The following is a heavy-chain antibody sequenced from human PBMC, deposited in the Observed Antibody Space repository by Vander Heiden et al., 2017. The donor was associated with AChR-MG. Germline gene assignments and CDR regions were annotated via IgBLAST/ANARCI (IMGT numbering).Heavy chain of an antibody. CDR2: ISSSGSTI. CDR3: ARASSIFGDRYYYYGMDV. J-gene: IGHJ6*02. V-gene: IGHV3-11*01. CDR1: GSTFSHYY. D-gene: IGHD3-3*02. Sequence: QVQLVESGGGLVKPGGSLSLSCAASGSTFSHYYMSWIRQAPGKGLEWVSYISSSGSTIYYADSVKGRVTISRDNAKNSLYLQMNSLRAEDTVVYYCARASSIFGDRYYYYGMDVWGQGTTVTVSS.